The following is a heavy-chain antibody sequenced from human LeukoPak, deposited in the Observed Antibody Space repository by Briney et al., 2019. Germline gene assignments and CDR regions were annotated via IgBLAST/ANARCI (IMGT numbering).Heavy chain of an antibody. V-gene: IGHV3-74*01. J-gene: IGHJ6*03. Sequence: GGSLRLSCAASGFTFNSYWMHWVRQAPGKGLVWVSRINSDGSITNYADSVKGRFTISRDNAENTLYLQMSSLRAEDTAVYYCAKGWVGARGYMDVWGKGTTVTVSS. CDR2: INSDGSIT. D-gene: IGHD1-26*01. CDR3: AKGWVGARGYMDV. CDR1: GFTFNSYW.